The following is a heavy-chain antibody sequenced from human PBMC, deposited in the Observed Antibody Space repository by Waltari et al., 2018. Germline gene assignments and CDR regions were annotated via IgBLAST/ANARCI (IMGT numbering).Heavy chain of an antibody. D-gene: IGHD5-12*01. J-gene: IGHJ4*02. Sequence: HESGPGLVRPSGPLSLTCDVSGDSFLLPSLWRWVRQSPGKGLEWIGQVHGSGETNYNPSFASRVSVSLHTPANQFSLTVTSATAADTAVYYCGRDRGRGLYLDSWGQGTLVTVSP. CDR2: VHGSGET. V-gene: IGHV4-4*02. CDR1: GDSFLLPSL. CDR3: GRDRGRGLYLDS.